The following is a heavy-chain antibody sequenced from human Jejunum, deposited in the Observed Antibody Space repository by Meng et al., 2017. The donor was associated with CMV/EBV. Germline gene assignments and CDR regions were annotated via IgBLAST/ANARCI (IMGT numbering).Heavy chain of an antibody. CDR2: ISPYNGNK. Sequence: TSYDISWVRQAPGKGLEWMRWISPYNGNKQYSQNLQGRVTMTTDTFTSTVYMELGSLRSDDTAVYYCARGRTRFLEWLPSDWFDFWGQGTMVTVSS. J-gene: IGHJ3*01. D-gene: IGHD3-3*01. CDR1: TSYD. CDR3: ARGRTRFLEWLPSDWFDF. V-gene: IGHV1-18*01.